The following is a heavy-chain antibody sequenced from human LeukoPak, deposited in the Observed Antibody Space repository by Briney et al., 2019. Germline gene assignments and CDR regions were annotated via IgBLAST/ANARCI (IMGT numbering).Heavy chain of an antibody. CDR2: IWYDGSKK. CDR1: GFTFSSYG. D-gene: IGHD3-10*01. Sequence: PGGSLRLSCAASGFTFSSYGMHWVRQAPGKGLEWVAVIWYDGSKKYYADSVKGRFTISRDNSKNTLDLQMNSLRVEDTAVYYCSRFRWDGSRTYYFDYWGQGTLVTVSS. CDR3: SRFRWDGSRTYYFDY. V-gene: IGHV3-33*01. J-gene: IGHJ4*02.